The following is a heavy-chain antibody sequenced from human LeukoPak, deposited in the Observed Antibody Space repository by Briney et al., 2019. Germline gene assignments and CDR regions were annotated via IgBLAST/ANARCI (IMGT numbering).Heavy chain of an antibody. Sequence: SETLSLTCTVSGGSISSGDYYWSWIRQPPGKGLEWIGYIYYSGSTYYNPSLRSRHTISVDTSKNQFSLKLSSVTAADTAVYYCARSYYDGSGYFDYWGQGTLVTVSS. CDR2: IYYSGST. D-gene: IGHD3-22*01. V-gene: IGHV4-30-4*01. CDR1: GGSISSGDYY. CDR3: ARSYYDGSGYFDY. J-gene: IGHJ4*02.